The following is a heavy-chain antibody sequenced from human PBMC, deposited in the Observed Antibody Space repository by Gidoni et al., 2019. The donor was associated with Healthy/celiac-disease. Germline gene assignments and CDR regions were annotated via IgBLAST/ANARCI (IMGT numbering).Heavy chain of an antibody. V-gene: IGHV3-21*01. J-gene: IGHJ6*02. CDR1: GFTFSSYS. CDR3: ARDRVVTGEGYYGMDV. CDR2: ISSSSSYI. Sequence: EVQLVESGGGLVKPGGSLRLSCAASGFTFSSYSMNWVRQAPGKGLEWVSSISSSSSYIYYADSVKGRFTISRDNAKNSLYLQMNSLRAEDTAVYYCARDRVVTGEGYYGMDVWGQGTTVTVSS. D-gene: IGHD7-27*01.